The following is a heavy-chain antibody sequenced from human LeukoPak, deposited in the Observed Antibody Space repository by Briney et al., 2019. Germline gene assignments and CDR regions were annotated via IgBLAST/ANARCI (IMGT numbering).Heavy chain of an antibody. CDR2: IYPGDSDA. V-gene: IGHV5-51*01. D-gene: IGHD6-19*01. J-gene: IGHJ4*02. CDR3: ARPSSGWTSRLGL. CDR1: GYTFTDYN. Sequence: GESLKISCKGSGYTFTDYNIGWVRQMLGKGLEWMGIIYPGDSDARYSPSFQGQVTISADKSTSTTYLQWRSLKASDTAMYYCARPSSGWTSRLGLWGQGTLVTVSS.